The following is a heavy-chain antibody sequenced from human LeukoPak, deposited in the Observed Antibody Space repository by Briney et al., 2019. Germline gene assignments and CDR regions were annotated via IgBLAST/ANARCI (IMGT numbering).Heavy chain of an antibody. Sequence: PGGSLRLSCAASGFTFSSYAMSWVRQAPGKGLEWVSAISGSGGSTYYADSVKGRFTISRDNSKNTLYLQMNSLRAEDTAVYYCAKDQTAMVPYYYGMDVWGQGTTVTVSS. V-gene: IGHV3-23*01. D-gene: IGHD5-18*01. J-gene: IGHJ6*02. CDR1: GFTFSSYA. CDR3: AKDQTAMVPYYYGMDV. CDR2: ISGSGGST.